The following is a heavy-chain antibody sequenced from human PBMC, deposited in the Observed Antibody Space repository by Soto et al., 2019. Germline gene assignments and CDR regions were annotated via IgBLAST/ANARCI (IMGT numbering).Heavy chain of an antibody. V-gene: IGHV2-5*02. CDR3: AHGRYFVAFDY. CDR2: IYCDDDK. Sequence: QITLKESGPTLVKPTQTLTLTCTFSGFSLSTSGVGVGWIRQPPGKALEWLALIYCDDDKRYSPSLKSRLTINKDTSKNQVVLTMTNMDPVDTATYYCAHGRYFVAFDYWGQGTLVTVSS. CDR1: GFSLSTSGVG. J-gene: IGHJ4*02. D-gene: IGHD3-9*01.